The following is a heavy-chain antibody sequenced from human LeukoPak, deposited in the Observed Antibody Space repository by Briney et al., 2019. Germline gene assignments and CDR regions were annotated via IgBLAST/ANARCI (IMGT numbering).Heavy chain of an antibody. CDR3: ARSGGRDGYNFGY. V-gene: IGHV4-59*08. CDR2: FYYSGST. Sequence: SETLSLTCTVSGGSITSHYWSWIRQTPGKGLEWIGYFYYSGSTNYNPSLESRVTMSVDASRTHLYLNLSSVTAADTAMYHCARSGGRDGYNFGYWGPGTLVIVSS. D-gene: IGHD5-24*01. J-gene: IGHJ4*02. CDR1: GGSITSHY.